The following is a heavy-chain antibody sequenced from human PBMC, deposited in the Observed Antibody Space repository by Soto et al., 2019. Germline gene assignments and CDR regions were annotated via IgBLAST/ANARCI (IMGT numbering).Heavy chain of an antibody. D-gene: IGHD6-13*01. CDR3: ARWSGSWSRSYDY. V-gene: IGHV4-59*01. Sequence: QVQLQESGPGLVKPSETLSLTCTVSGGSISSYYWSWIRQPPGKGLEWIGYIYYSGSTNYNPSLKRRVTISVDTSKNQFSLKLSSVTAADTAVYYCARWSGSWSRSYDYWGQGTLVTVSS. CDR1: GGSISSYY. CDR2: IYYSGST. J-gene: IGHJ4*02.